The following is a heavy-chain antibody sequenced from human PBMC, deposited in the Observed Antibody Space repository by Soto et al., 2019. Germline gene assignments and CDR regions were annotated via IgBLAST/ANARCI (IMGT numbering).Heavy chain of an antibody. J-gene: IGHJ4*02. CDR1: GGSINSSDW. D-gene: IGHD3-3*01. CDR3: ATGPTILRYYFYY. CDR2: IYHTGST. Sequence: QVQLQESGPGLVKPSGTLSLTCGVSGGSINSSDWWGWVRQPPGKGLEWIGEIYHTGSTYYNPSLKGRVTISVDKSKNQFSLKLRSVTAADTAVYYCATGPTILRYYFYYWGQGTLVTVSS. V-gene: IGHV4-4*02.